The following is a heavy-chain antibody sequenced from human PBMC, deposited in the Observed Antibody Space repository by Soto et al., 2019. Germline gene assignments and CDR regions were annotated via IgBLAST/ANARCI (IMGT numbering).Heavy chain of an antibody. CDR1: GFTFSDYA. D-gene: IGHD5-12*01. J-gene: IGHJ4*02. CDR2: ITSSGSST. V-gene: IGHV3-23*01. Sequence: EVQLLESGGGFVQPGGSLRLSCAASGFTFSDYAMTGVRQAPGKGLEWVSAITSSGSSTYYAESVKGRFTISRDNSKSTLYLQMNSLRAEDTATYYCAKGAEGYVVSSLDYWGQGTLVTVSS. CDR3: AKGAEGYVVSSLDY.